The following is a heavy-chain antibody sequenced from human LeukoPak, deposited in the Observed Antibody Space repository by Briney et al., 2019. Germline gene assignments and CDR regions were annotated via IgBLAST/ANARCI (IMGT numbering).Heavy chain of an antibody. CDR1: GYTFTSYY. Sequence: EASVTVSCKASGYTFTSYYMHWVRQAPGQGLEWMGLINPSGGSTSYAQKFQGRITMSRDMSTSTVYMELSSLRSEDTAVYYCARGGAHIKLMVFAENWFDPWGQGTLVTVSS. D-gene: IGHD2-8*01. V-gene: IGHV1-46*01. J-gene: IGHJ5*02. CDR2: INPSGGST. CDR3: ARGGAHIKLMVFAENWFDP.